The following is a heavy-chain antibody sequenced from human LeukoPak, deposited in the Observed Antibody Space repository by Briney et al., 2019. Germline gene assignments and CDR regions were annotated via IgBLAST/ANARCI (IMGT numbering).Heavy chain of an antibody. Sequence: PGGSLRLSCEASGLSFSTYGMHWVRQAPGKGLEWVALIWFDGSNKHYADSVKGRFTISRDNSKNTMYLQMDSLRAGDTAVYYCARVVSYYGSSYRLLDLWGRGTLVTVSS. J-gene: IGHJ2*01. CDR2: IWFDGSNK. CDR1: GLSFSTYG. D-gene: IGHD3-10*01. V-gene: IGHV3-33*01. CDR3: ARVVSYYGSSYRLLDL.